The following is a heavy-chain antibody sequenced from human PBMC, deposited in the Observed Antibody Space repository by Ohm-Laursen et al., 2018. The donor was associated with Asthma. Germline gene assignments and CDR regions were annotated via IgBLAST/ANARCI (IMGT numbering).Heavy chain of an antibody. J-gene: IGHJ4*02. V-gene: IGHV3-11*01. Sequence: SLRLSCTAPGITVSVNYMSWVRQAPGKGLEWVSNINSDGRTMYYADSVKGRFTISRDNSKNTLYLQMHSLRGVDTAVYYCAKEVSGWGTFDYWGQGTLVTVSS. CDR1: GITVSVNY. CDR3: AKEVSGWGTFDY. D-gene: IGHD6-19*01. CDR2: INSDGRTM.